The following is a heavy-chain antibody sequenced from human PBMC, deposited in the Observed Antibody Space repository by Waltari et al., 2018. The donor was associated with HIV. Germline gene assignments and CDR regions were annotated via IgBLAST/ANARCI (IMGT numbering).Heavy chain of an antibody. Sequence: QVQLVQSGPEVKKPGASVKVSCKTSGYTFSRNFLHWVRQAPGQGLQWMGIINPSARRTHDAQTFQGRVNMTADTSTSTVYMEVSSLRNEDTAVYYCARDTRGYFDFWGQGTQVTVSS. CDR3: ARDTRGYFDF. V-gene: IGHV1-46*01. CDR1: GYTFSRNF. J-gene: IGHJ4*02. D-gene: IGHD6-6*01. CDR2: INPSARRT.